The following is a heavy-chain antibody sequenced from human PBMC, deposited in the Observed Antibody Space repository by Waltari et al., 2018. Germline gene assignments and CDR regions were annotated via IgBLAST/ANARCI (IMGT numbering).Heavy chain of an antibody. CDR1: ASTFFTSA. V-gene: IGHV3-23*01. Sequence: EVQLLESGGGLVQPGGSLRLPCAASASTFFTSAIPGVRPAPGKGLECVSGCSGPALTTFYADSVKGRFSISRDNSKKTLYLQINGLTADDTAVYYCAKVAGIAAAEFHFDFWGRGTLVTVSS. CDR2: CSGPALTT. CDR3: AKVAGIAAAEFHFDF. D-gene: IGHD6-13*01. J-gene: IGHJ4*02.